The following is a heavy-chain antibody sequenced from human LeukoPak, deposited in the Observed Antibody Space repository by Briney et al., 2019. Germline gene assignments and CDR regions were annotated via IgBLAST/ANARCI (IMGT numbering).Heavy chain of an antibody. CDR2: IYPADSDT. V-gene: IGHV5-51*01. D-gene: IGHD3-10*01. J-gene: IGHJ4*02. Sequence: KYGESLKISCQVSGYIFTHYWIGWVRQMPGNGLESMGIIYPADSDTTYSPSFQGQVTISADKSINTVYLQWSSLKASDTAMYYCARQSRDGSKTRGYYFDFWGQGTLVTVS. CDR1: GYIFTHYW. CDR3: ARQSRDGSKTRGYYFDF.